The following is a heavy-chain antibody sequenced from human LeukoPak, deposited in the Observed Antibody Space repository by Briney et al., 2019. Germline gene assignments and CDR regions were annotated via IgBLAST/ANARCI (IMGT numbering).Heavy chain of an antibody. Sequence: GGSLRLSCAASGFTFSSYDMSWVRQAPGKGLEWVSAISGSGGSTYYADSVKGRFTISRDNSKNTLYLQMNSLRAEDTAVYYCAKEVWQQLVHENWFDPWGQGTLVTVSS. CDR1: GFTFSSYD. CDR2: ISGSGGST. D-gene: IGHD6-13*01. V-gene: IGHV3-23*01. J-gene: IGHJ5*02. CDR3: AKEVWQQLVHENWFDP.